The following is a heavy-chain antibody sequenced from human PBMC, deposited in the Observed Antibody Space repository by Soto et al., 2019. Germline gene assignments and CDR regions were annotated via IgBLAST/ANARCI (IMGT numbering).Heavy chain of an antibody. Sequence: EVQLLESAGGLEQPGGSLRLSCAASGFTFSNYAMSWVRQAPGKGLEWVSTFTRSGNTYYADSVKGRFTISRDNSKNTLYLQVDSLRAEDTAVYYCAREFAPGSPNYDYWGLGTLVTVSS. CDR3: AREFAPGSPNYDY. CDR2: FTRSGNT. V-gene: IGHV3-23*01. D-gene: IGHD3-10*01. J-gene: IGHJ4*02. CDR1: GFTFSNYA.